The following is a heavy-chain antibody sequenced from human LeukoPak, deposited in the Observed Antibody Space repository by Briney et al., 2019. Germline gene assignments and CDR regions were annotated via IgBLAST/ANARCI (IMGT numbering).Heavy chain of an antibody. CDR2: INPSGGST. D-gene: IGHD6-19*01. V-gene: IGHV1-46*01. CDR3: AREAIAVAGTVDY. CDR1: GYTFTSYY. J-gene: IGHJ4*02. Sequence: ASVKVSCKASGYTFTSYYMHWVRQAPGQGLEWMGIINPSGGSTSYAQKFQGRVTMTRDMSTGTAYMELSSLRSEDTAVYYCAREAIAVAGTVDYWGQGTLVTVSS.